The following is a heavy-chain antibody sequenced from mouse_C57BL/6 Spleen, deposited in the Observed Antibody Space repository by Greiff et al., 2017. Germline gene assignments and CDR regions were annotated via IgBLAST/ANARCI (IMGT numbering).Heavy chain of an antibody. V-gene: IGHV1-5*01. CDR2: ICTGNSDT. D-gene: IGHD1-1*01. CDR1: GYTFTSYW. J-gene: IGHJ4*01. CDR3: KSSTTVDASGGYAMDN. Sequence: EVQLQQSGTVLARPGASVKMSCKTSGYTFTSYWMHWVKQRPGQGLEWIGAICTGNSDTSYNQKFKGRAKLTAVTSASTAYLELSSLTTEDSAMXWCKSSTTVDASGGYAMDNWGQGASDTVST.